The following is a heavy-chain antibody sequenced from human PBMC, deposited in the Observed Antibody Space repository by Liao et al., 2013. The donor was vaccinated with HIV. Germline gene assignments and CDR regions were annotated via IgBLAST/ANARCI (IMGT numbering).Heavy chain of an antibody. CDR1: GASVGGGTYS. CDR2: IYTSGST. V-gene: IGHV4-61*02. D-gene: IGHD3-22*01. J-gene: IGHJ4*02. CDR3: ARASDSSGPYFDY. Sequence: QVQLQESGPGLVKPSQTLSLTCTVSGASVGGGTYSWTWIRQPAEKELEWIGRIYTSGSTNYNPSLKNRVTISVDTSKNQFSLRLSSVTAADTAVYYCARASDSSGPYFDYWGQGTLVTVSS.